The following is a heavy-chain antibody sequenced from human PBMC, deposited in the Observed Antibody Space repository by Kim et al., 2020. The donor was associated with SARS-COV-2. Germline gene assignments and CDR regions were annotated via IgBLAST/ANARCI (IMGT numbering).Heavy chain of an antibody. CDR2: SDPSDSYT. Sequence: RSDPSDSYTNYSPSFQGHVTISADKSISTAYLQWSSLKASDTAMYYCARSGGLASYCSSTSCYRDYWGQGTLVTVSS. CDR3: ARSGGLASYCSSTSCYRDY. V-gene: IGHV5-10-1*01. D-gene: IGHD2-2*01. J-gene: IGHJ4*02.